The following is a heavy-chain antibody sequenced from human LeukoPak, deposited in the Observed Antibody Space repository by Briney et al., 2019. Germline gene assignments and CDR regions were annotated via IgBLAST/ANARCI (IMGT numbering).Heavy chain of an antibody. CDR2: TSSDGRHK. Sequence: PGGSLRLSCATSGFTFSNYGMHWVRQAPGKGLEWVADTSSDGRHKHYVDSAKGRFTVSRDNSKNTLYLHVNSLRPEDTAVYYCAKGSGYEAQYHYYYMDVWGKGTTVTISS. D-gene: IGHD5-12*01. V-gene: IGHV3-30*18. J-gene: IGHJ6*03. CDR3: AKGSGYEAQYHYYYMDV. CDR1: GFTFSNYG.